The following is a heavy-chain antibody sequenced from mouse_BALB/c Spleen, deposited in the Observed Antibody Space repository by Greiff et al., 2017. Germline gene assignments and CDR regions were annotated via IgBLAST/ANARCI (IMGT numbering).Heavy chain of an antibody. Sequence: VHVKQSGAELVRPGALVKLSCKASGFNIKDYYMHWVKQRPEQGLEWIGWIDPENGNTIYDPKFQGKASITADTSSNTAYLQLSSLTSEDTAVYYCARGDYDGAWFAYWGQGTLVTVSA. CDR3: ARGDYDGAWFAY. CDR1: GFNIKDYY. D-gene: IGHD2-4*01. CDR2: IDPENGNT. J-gene: IGHJ3*01. V-gene: IGHV14-1*02.